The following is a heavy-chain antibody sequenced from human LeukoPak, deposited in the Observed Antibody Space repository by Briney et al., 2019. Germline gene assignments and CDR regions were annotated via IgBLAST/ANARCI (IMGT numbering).Heavy chain of an antibody. CDR3: AKTPSRYNWNYGNWYFDY. CDR1: GFTFSNYG. CDR2: IWYDGSNK. V-gene: IGHV3-33*06. J-gene: IGHJ4*02. Sequence: GGSLRLSCAASGFTFSNYGMHWVRQAPGKGLEWVAVIWYDGSNKYYADSVKGRFTISRDNSKNTVYLQMNSLRAEDTAVYYCAKTPSRYNWNYGNWYFDYWGQGTLVTVSS. D-gene: IGHD1-7*01.